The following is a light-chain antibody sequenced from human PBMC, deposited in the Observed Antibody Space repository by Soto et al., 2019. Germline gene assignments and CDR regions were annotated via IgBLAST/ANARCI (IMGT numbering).Light chain of an antibody. J-gene: IGKJ2*01. V-gene: IGKV1-39*01. CDR2: APS. CDR3: QQTFSSPYT. CDR1: QSISAY. Sequence: DIQMTQSPSSLSASVGDRITITCRASQSISAYLNWYQHKPGKAPKLLIFAPSTLQTGVPSRFSGSGSGTHFTLTISRLQPEDFATYYCQQTFSSPYTFAQGTKLES.